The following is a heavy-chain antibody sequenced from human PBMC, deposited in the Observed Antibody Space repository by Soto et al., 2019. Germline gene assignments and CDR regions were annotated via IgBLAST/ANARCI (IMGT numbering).Heavy chain of an antibody. V-gene: IGHV1-2*02. CDR2: INPNSGAT. CDR1: GYTFTDDY. CDR3: ERDGVARGGGGYRFDY. Sequence: QLVQSGAEVKKPGASVKVSCKTSGYTFTDDYLHWVRQVPGQGLEWMGGINPNSGATNYAQKFQGRVTMTSDPSFSRAYRELSRLKSDDTPVFSWERDGVARGGGGYRFDYWGQGTLVTVSS. D-gene: IGHD3-16*01. J-gene: IGHJ4*02.